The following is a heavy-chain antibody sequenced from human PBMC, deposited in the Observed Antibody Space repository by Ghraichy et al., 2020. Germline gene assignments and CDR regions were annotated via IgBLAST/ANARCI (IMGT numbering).Heavy chain of an antibody. J-gene: IGHJ3*02. V-gene: IGHV1-18*01. D-gene: IGHD1-1*01. CDR1: GYTFTSYG. CDR2: ISAYNGNT. CDR3: ARARYNWNDHRGSAFDI. Sequence: ASVKVSCKASGYTFTSYGISWVRQAPGQGLEWMGWISAYNGNTNYAQKLQGRVTMTTDTSTSTAYMELRSLRSDDTAVYYCARARYNWNDHRGSAFDIWGQGTMVTVSS.